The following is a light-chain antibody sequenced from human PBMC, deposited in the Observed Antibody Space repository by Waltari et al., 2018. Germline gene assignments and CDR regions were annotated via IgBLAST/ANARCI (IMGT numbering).Light chain of an antibody. CDR2: AAS. J-gene: IGKJ1*01. CDR1: QGIGND. CDR3: LQDYKYPRT. Sequence: AIQMTQSPSSLSASVGDRVTICCRASQGIGNDLGWYQQKPGTTPKLLIYAASTLQSGVPSRFSGSGSGTDFTLTISSLQPEDFATYYCLQDYKYPRTFGQGTKVEIK. V-gene: IGKV1-6*02.